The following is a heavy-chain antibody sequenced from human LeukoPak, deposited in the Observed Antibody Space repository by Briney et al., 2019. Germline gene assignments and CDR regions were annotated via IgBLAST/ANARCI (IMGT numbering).Heavy chain of an antibody. D-gene: IGHD1-26*01. Sequence: ASVKVSCKASGGTFSSYAISWVRQAPGQGLEWMGWISAYNDNTNYAQKLQGRVTVTTDTSTSTAYMELRSLRSDDTAVYYCARGARRSGSYQNWFDPWGQGTLVTVSS. CDR2: ISAYNDNT. CDR3: ARGARRSGSYQNWFDP. CDR1: GGTFSSYA. J-gene: IGHJ5*02. V-gene: IGHV1-18*01.